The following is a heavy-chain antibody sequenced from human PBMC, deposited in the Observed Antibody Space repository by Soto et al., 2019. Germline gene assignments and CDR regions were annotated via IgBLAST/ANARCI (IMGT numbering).Heavy chain of an antibody. D-gene: IGHD3-22*01. CDR3: ARDGPSDYYDSSAYFDY. CDR1: GFTFSSYG. Sequence: QVQLVESGGGVVQPGRSLRLSCAASGFTFSSYGMHWVRQAPGKGLEWVAVIWYDGSNKYYADSVKGRFTISRDRSKNTLYLQMNSLRAEDTAVYYCARDGPSDYYDSSAYFDYWGQGTLGTVSS. CDR2: IWYDGSNK. J-gene: IGHJ4*02. V-gene: IGHV3-33*01.